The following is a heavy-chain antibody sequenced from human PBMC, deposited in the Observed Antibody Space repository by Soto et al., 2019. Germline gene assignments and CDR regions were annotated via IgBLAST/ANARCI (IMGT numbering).Heavy chain of an antibody. D-gene: IGHD4-17*01. Sequence: GGSLRLSCAASGFTFSSYGMHWVRQAPGKGLEWVAVISYDGSNKYYADSVKGRFTISRDNSKNTLYLQMNSLRAEDTAVYYCAKERSESSSTVTTEYFQHWGQGTLVTVSS. J-gene: IGHJ1*01. CDR3: AKERSESSSTVTTEYFQH. CDR1: GFTFSSYG. V-gene: IGHV3-30*18. CDR2: ISYDGSNK.